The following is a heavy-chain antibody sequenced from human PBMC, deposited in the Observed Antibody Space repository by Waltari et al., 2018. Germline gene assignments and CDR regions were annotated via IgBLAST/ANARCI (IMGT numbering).Heavy chain of an antibody. D-gene: IGHD4-17*01. Sequence: EVQLVESGGGLVKPGGSLRLSCAASGFTISSFGMSWVRQAPGKGLEWVPSTTNSNTYRYYADSVKGRFTVSIDNAKNSLYLQMNSLRADDTAVYFCARALTTPNDYWGQGTLVTVSS. J-gene: IGHJ4*02. CDR2: TTNSNTYR. CDR3: ARALTTPNDY. V-gene: IGHV3-21*03. CDR1: GFTISSFG.